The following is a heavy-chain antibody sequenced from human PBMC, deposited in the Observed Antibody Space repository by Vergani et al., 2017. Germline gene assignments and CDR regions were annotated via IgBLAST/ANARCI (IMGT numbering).Heavy chain of an antibody. V-gene: IGHV1-69*02. Sequence: QVQLVQSGAEVKKPGSSVKVSCKASGGTFSSYTISWVRQAPGQGLERMGRIIPILGIANYAQKFQGRVTITADKSTSTAYMELSSLRSEDTAVYYCARGVDSGYGNWGQGTLVTVSS. CDR3: ARGVDSGYGN. D-gene: IGHD5-12*01. CDR2: IIPILGIA. J-gene: IGHJ4*02. CDR1: GGTFSSYT.